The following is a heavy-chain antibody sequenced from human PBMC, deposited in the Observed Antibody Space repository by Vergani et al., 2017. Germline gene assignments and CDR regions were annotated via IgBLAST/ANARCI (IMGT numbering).Heavy chain of an antibody. J-gene: IGHJ4*02. CDR1: GYAINSGYF. V-gene: IGHV4-38-2*02. Sequence: QVQLQESGPGLVKPSETLSLTCTVSGYAINSGYFWGWIRQPPGKGLEWIGYIYHGGSTYYNPSLKSRVTISVDTSKNQFSLKLSSVTAADTAVYYCARRGGSYYFDYWGQGTLVTVSS. D-gene: IGHD1-26*01. CDR2: IYHGGST. CDR3: ARRGGSYYFDY.